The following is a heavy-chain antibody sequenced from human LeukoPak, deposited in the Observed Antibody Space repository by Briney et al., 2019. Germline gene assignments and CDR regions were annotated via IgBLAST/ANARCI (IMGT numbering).Heavy chain of an antibody. D-gene: IGHD3-10*02. V-gene: IGHV4-61*02. CDR1: GGSISSGSYY. J-gene: IGHJ5*02. CDR3: ARATTMYRFDP. Sequence: SETLSLTCTVSGGSISSGSYYWSWIRQPAGKGLEWIGRIYTSGSTNYNPSLKSRVTISVDTSKNQFSLKLSSVTAADTAVYYCARATTMYRFDPWGQGTLVTVSS. CDR2: IYTSGST.